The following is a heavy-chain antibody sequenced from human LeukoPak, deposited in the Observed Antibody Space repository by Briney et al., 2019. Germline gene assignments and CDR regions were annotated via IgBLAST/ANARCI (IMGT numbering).Heavy chain of an antibody. CDR1: GFTFSSYW. CDR3: ARGRRDSSGWYSLRESVAYMDV. Sequence: GGPLRLSCAASGFTFSSYWMSWVRQAPGKGLEWVANIKQDGSKKYYVDSVKGRFTISRDNAKNSLYLQMNSLRAEDTAVYYCARGRRDSSGWYSLRESVAYMDVWGKGTTVTVSS. D-gene: IGHD6-19*01. J-gene: IGHJ6*03. V-gene: IGHV3-7*01. CDR2: IKQDGSKK.